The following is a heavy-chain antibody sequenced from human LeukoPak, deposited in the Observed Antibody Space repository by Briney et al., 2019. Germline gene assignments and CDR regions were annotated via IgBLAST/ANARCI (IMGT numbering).Heavy chain of an antibody. CDR2: IDKHGSGK. CDR1: GFPYIISW. Sequence: GALRLSCVASGFPYIISWVTWVRQAPGKWLEWVANIDKHGSGKYYMDSVKGRFAIYRDYASNPVFLQMSRLRAEDTSVYYCARDAGWGYYDLWGQGTTVTVSS. D-gene: IGHD3-3*01. CDR3: ARDAGWGYYDL. V-gene: IGHV3-7*01. J-gene: IGHJ5*02.